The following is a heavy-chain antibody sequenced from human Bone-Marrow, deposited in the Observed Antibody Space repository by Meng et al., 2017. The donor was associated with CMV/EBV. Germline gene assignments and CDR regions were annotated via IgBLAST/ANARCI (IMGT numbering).Heavy chain of an antibody. V-gene: IGHV3-23*01. CDR2: ISGSGGGT. J-gene: IGHJ5*02. CDR3: AKGFGGAAVNWFDP. CDR1: GFTFSNYV. D-gene: IGHD3-10*01. Sequence: GESLKIYCAASGFTFSNYVMTWVRQAPGKGLEWVSTISGSGGGTYYADSVKGRFTISRDNSKNTLYLQMNTLRSEDTAVYYCAKGFGGAAVNWFDPWGQGTLVTVSS.